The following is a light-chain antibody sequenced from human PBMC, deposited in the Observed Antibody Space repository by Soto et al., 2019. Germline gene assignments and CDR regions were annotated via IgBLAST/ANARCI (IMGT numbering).Light chain of an antibody. J-gene: IGLJ3*02. Sequence: QSALTQPASVSGSPGQSITISCTGTSSNVGDYNLVSWYQQHPGKAPKLIIYEGNSRPSGVSRRFSGSKSGNTASLTISGLQAEDEGDYYCCSYAGIDTFVLFGGGTKLTVL. CDR2: EGN. CDR1: SSNVGDYNL. CDR3: CSYAGIDTFVL. V-gene: IGLV2-23*01.